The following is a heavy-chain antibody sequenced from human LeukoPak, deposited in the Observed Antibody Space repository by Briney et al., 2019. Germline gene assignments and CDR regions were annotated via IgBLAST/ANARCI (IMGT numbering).Heavy chain of an antibody. CDR1: GFTFTSYE. V-gene: IGHV3-48*03. CDR3: VRNYDF. J-gene: IGHJ4*02. D-gene: IGHD5-24*01. Sequence: GGSLRLSCAASGFTFTSYEMNWVRQAPGKGLEWVSYISSNGRTIYYADSLKGRFTISRDNAKNSLYLQMNSLRAEDTGPYYCVRNYDFWGQGTLVTVSS. CDR2: ISSNGRTI.